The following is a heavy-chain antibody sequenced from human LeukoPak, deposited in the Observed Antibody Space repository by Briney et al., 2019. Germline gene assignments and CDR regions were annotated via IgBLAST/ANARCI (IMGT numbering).Heavy chain of an antibody. V-gene: IGHV1-2*02. CDR3: ARSKRRGDLLDY. CDR2: INPKTNGT. D-gene: IGHD2-21*02. CDR1: GYTFADYY. Sequence: GASVKVSCKASGYTFADYYVHWVRQALGQGLGWMGWINPKTNGTNFALKFLGRVTMTRDTSISTAYMELTSLRSDDTALYYCARSKRRGDLLDYWGQGILVTVSS. J-gene: IGHJ4*02.